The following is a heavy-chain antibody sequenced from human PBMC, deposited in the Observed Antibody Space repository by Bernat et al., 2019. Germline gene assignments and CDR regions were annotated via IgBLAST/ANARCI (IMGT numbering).Heavy chain of an antibody. CDR3: GRGFTSFDI. CDR1: GFTLSDHY. D-gene: IGHD2/OR15-2a*01. J-gene: IGHJ3*02. V-gene: IGHV3-72*01. CDR2: TRSKAKSYTT. Sequence: EVQLVEPGGGLVQPGGSLRLSCAASGFTLSDHYMDWVRQVPGKGLEWVARTRSKAKSYTTEYAASVKGRFTISREDSKNSLYLQMNSLKTDDTAVYYCGRGFTSFDIWGQGTMVTVSS.